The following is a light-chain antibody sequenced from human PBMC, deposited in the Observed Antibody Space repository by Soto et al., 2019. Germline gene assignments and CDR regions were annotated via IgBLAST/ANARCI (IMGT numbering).Light chain of an antibody. CDR1: EDISTW. J-gene: IGKJ5*01. Sequence: DIQVTHSPSSVSASVGDRVTSTCRSSEDISTWLAWYQQKPGKAPKLLIYAASSLQSGVPSRFSGSGSGTDFTLTISSLQPEDFATYYCQHAASFPLIPFAQGTRLEIK. CDR3: QHAASFPLIP. V-gene: IGKV1-12*01. CDR2: AAS.